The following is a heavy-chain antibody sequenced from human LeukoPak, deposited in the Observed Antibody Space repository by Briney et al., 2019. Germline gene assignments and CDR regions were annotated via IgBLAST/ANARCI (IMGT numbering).Heavy chain of an antibody. D-gene: IGHD6-13*01. CDR2: INHSGST. J-gene: IGHJ3*02. CDR1: GGSFSGYY. V-gene: IGHV4-34*01. Sequence: PSETLSLTCAVYGGSFSGYYWSWIRQPPGKGLEWIGEINHSGSTNYNPSLKSRVTISVDTSKNQFSLKLSSVTAADTAVYYCARGLIAAAEYDAFDIWGQGTMVTVSS. CDR3: ARGLIAAAEYDAFDI.